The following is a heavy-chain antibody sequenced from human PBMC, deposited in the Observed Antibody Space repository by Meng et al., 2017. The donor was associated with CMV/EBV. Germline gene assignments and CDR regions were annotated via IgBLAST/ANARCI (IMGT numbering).Heavy chain of an antibody. Sequence: GESLKISCAASGFTFSSYEMNWVRQAPGKGLEWVSYISSSGSTIYYADSVKGRFTISRDNAENSLYLQMNSLRAEDTAVYYCARDYCSSTSCYREGDYYYYYGMDVWGQGTTVTVSS. D-gene: IGHD2-2*02. CDR1: GFTFSSYE. CDR2: ISSSGSTI. J-gene: IGHJ6*02. V-gene: IGHV3-48*03. CDR3: ARDYCSSTSCYREGDYYYYYGMDV.